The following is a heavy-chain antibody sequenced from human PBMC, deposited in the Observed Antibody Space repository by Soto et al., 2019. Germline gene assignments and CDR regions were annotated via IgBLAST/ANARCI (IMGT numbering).Heavy chain of an antibody. CDR1: GGTFSGYY. Sequence: SESLSLTCAVYGGTFSGYYWSWIRQPPGKGLEWIGEINHSGSTNYNPSLKSRVTISVDTSKNQFSLKLSSVTAADTAVYYCARRDRYCSSTSCSKYYFDYWGQGTLVTVSS. J-gene: IGHJ4*02. D-gene: IGHD2-2*01. CDR2: INHSGST. V-gene: IGHV4-34*01. CDR3: ARRDRYCSSTSCSKYYFDY.